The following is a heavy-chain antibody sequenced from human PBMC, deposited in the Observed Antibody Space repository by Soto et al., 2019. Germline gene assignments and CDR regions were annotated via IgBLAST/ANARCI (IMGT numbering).Heavy chain of an antibody. CDR2: ISAYNGNT. CDR3: ARDATIAVAGTMDY. CDR1: GYTFTSYG. V-gene: IGHV1-18*01. D-gene: IGHD6-19*01. J-gene: IGHJ4*02. Sequence: EASVKVSCKASGYTFTSYGISWVRQAPGQGLEWMGWISAYNGNTNYAQKLQGRVTMTTDTSTSTAYMELRSLRSDDTAVYYCARDATIAVAGTMDYWGQGTLVTVSS.